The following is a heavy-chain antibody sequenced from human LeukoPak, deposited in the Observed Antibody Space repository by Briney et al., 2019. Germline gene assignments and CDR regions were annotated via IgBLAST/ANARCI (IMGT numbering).Heavy chain of an antibody. Sequence: GGSLRLSCAASGFTFSSYAMHWVRQAPGKGLEWVAVMSYDGSNKYYADSVKGRFTISRDNSKNTLYLQMNSLRAEDTAVYYCAKDNRGYFDFWGQGTLVTVSS. J-gene: IGHJ4*02. CDR3: AKDNRGYFDF. D-gene: IGHD3-16*01. V-gene: IGHV3-30-3*01. CDR2: MSYDGSNK. CDR1: GFTFSSYA.